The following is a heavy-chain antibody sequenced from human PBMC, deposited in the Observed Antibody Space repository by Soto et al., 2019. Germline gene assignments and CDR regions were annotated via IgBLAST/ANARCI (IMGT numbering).Heavy chain of an antibody. J-gene: IGHJ4*02. CDR3: ARDPGSGYDFDY. V-gene: IGHV4-30-4*01. Sequence: SETLSLTCTVSGGSISSGDYYWSWIRQPPGKGLEWIGYIYYSGSTYYNPSLKSRVTISVDTSKNQFSLKLSSVTAADTAVYYCARDPGSGYDFDYWGQGTLVTVSS. D-gene: IGHD3-22*01. CDR2: IYYSGST. CDR1: GGSISSGDYY.